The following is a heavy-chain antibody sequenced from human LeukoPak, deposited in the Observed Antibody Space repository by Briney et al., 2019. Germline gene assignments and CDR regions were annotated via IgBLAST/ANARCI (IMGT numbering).Heavy chain of an antibody. CDR1: GGSFSGYY. CDR3: ARGRAYYDFWSGYYLNWFDP. J-gene: IGHJ5*02. V-gene: IGHV4-34*01. Sequence: PSETLSVTCAVYGGSFSGYYWSWIRQPPGKGLEWIGEINHSGSTNYNPSLKSRVTISVDTSKNQFSLKLSSVTAADTAVYYCARGRAYYDFWSGYYLNWFDPWGQGTLVTVSS. D-gene: IGHD3-3*01. CDR2: INHSGST.